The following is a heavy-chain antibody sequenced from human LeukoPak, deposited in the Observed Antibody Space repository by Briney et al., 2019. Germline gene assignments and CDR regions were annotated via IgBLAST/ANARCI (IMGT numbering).Heavy chain of an antibody. J-gene: IGHJ4*02. CDR3: ARIARSSWYDY. CDR1: GYSLSSGYY. D-gene: IGHD6-13*01. Sequence: SETLSLTCTVSGYSLSSGYYWGWIRQPPGKGLEWIGSVDHSGGTYYNPSLRSRVSISVDTSKNQFSLKLSSVTAADTAVYYCARIARSSWYDYWGQGTLVTVSS. CDR2: VDHSGGT. V-gene: IGHV4-38-2*02.